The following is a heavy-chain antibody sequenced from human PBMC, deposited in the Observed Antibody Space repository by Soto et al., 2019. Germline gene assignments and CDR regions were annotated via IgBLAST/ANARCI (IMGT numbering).Heavy chain of an antibody. CDR3: ARLPHESLTVYSYNYHYMDV. V-gene: IGHV4-59*08. Sequence: SETLSLTCAVSGASIISFHWSWIRRPPGKGLEWIGYVHHSGYTNYNPSLKSRATISTDTSKNQFALRLSSVTAADTAVYYCARLPHESLTVYSYNYHYMDVWGKGTTVT. CDR2: VHHSGYT. D-gene: IGHD3-9*01. J-gene: IGHJ6*03. CDR1: GASIISFH.